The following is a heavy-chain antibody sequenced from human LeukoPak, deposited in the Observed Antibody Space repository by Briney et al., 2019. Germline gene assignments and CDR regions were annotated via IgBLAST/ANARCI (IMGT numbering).Heavy chain of an antibody. J-gene: IGHJ4*02. CDR1: GGSFSGYY. V-gene: IGHV4-34*01. Sequence: PSETLSLTCAVYGGSFSGYYWSWIRQPPGKGLEWIGEINHSGSTNYNPSLKSRVTISVDTSKNQFSLKLSSVTAADTAVYYCARGLYYYGSGSSFYYFDYWGQGTLVTVSS. CDR3: ARGLYYYGSGSSFYYFDY. D-gene: IGHD3-10*01. CDR2: INHSGST.